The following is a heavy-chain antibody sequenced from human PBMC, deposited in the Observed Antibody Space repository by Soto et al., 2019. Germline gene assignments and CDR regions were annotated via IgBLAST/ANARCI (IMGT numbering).Heavy chain of an antibody. CDR2: IKPNSGGT. D-gene: IGHD6-19*01. CDR3: ARGLHSSGWYWVY. J-gene: IGHJ4*02. CDR1: GYTFTGYY. V-gene: IGHV1-2*04. Sequence: ASVKVSCKASGYTFTGYYMHWVRQAPGQGLEWMGWIKPNSGGTNYAQKFQGWVTMTRDTSISTAYMELSRLRSDDTAVYYCARGLHSSGWYWVYWGQGTLVTVSS.